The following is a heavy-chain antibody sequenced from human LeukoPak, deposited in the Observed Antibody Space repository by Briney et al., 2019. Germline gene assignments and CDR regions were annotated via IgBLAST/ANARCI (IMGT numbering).Heavy chain of an antibody. CDR1: GGSISTYY. CDR3: ARVGSGNFDY. Sequence: SETLSLTCTVSGGSISTYYWTWTRQPPGKGLEWLGYIYYSGSTNYNPSLKSRVTISVDMSKNQFSLKLSSVTTADTAVYYCARVGSGNFDYWGQGTLVTVSS. J-gene: IGHJ4*02. CDR2: IYYSGST. V-gene: IGHV4-59*01. D-gene: IGHD3-10*01.